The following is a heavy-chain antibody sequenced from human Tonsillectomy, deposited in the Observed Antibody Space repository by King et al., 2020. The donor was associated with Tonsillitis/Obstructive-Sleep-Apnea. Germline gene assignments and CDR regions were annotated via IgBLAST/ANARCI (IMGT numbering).Heavy chain of an antibody. CDR1: GFSLSTSGVG. Sequence: TLQESGPTLVKPTQTLTLTCTFSGFSLSTSGVGVGWIRQPPGKALEWLALIYWDDDKRYSPSLKSRVTITKDTSKNQVVFTMTNMDPVDTATYYCAHGAVAGHGVDAFDIWGQGTMVTVSS. J-gene: IGHJ3*02. CDR3: AHGAVAGHGVDAFDI. CDR2: IYWDDDK. D-gene: IGHD6-19*01. V-gene: IGHV2-5*02.